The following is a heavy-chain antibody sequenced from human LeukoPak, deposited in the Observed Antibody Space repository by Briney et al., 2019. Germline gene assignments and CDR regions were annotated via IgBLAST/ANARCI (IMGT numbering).Heavy chain of an antibody. Sequence: ASVKVSCKASGYTFNTYGISWVRQAPGQGLEWMGWINTYNGNTNYAQKLQGRVTMTTDTSTSTAYMELRSLRSDDTAVYYCARVAEDWNFGYYYYYMDVWGKGTTVTVSS. J-gene: IGHJ6*03. V-gene: IGHV1-18*01. D-gene: IGHD1-7*01. CDR3: ARVAEDWNFGYYYYYMDV. CDR1: GYTFNTYG. CDR2: INTYNGNT.